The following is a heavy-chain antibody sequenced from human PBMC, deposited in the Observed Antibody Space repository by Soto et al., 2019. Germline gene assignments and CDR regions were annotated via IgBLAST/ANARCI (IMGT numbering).Heavy chain of an antibody. Sequence: GGSLRLSCAASGFTFSSYSMNWVRQAPGKGLEWVSYISSSSSTIYYADSVKGRFTISRDNAKNSLYLQMNSLRDEDTAVYYCARDRYPSGYSGYDPGYYYYGMDVWGQGTMVTVSS. D-gene: IGHD5-12*01. V-gene: IGHV3-48*02. CDR2: ISSSSSTI. J-gene: IGHJ6*02. CDR1: GFTFSSYS. CDR3: ARDRYPSGYSGYDPGYYYYGMDV.